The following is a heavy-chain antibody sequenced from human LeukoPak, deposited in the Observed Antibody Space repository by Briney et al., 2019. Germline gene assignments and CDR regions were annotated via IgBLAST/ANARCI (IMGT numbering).Heavy chain of an antibody. J-gene: IGHJ6*03. V-gene: IGHV4-30-4*08. CDR3: ARDLSGPNYYYYYMDV. D-gene: IGHD3-3*01. CDR2: ISYSGSP. Sequence: SETLSLTCTVSGGSISSCDYYWSSIRQPPGKGPAWIGYISYSGSPSYSPPLQIRITISVDTPTTQFSLTLPASPAADTAVYYCARDLSGPNYYYYYMDVWGKGTPVTVSS. CDR1: GGSISSCDYY.